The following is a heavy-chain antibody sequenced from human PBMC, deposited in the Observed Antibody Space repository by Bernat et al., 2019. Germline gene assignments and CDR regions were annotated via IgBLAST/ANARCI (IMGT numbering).Heavy chain of an antibody. CDR2: IDWEDDK. CDR3: ARSDLGFIPPWGFES. D-gene: IGHD3-10*01. V-gene: IGHV2-70*15. J-gene: IGHJ4*02. Sequence: QVTLRESGPALVKPTETLTLTCTISDFSLSTTGVCVSWVRQPPGKALEWLARIDWEDDKYYSTWLQTRLTISKDTSKKQVVLTMTDMDPVDTATYYCARSDLGFIPPWGFESWGQGALVTDSS. CDR1: DFSLSTTGVC.